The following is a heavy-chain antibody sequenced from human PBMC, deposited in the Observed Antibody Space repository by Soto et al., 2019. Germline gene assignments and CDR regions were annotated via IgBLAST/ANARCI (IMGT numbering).Heavy chain of an antibody. CDR1: VGSISSGGYS. CDR3: ARGGHCSGGSCWLDY. V-gene: IGHV4-30-2*01. CDR2: IYHRGST. D-gene: IGHD2-15*01. Sequence: QLQLQESGSGLVKPSQTLSLTCAVSVGSISSGGYSWSWIRQPPGNGLECIGYIYHRGSTYYNQSRKSRVNLSVDRSKNQFSLKMGSVTAADTAVYYWARGGHCSGGSCWLDYWGQGTLGTVSS. J-gene: IGHJ4*02.